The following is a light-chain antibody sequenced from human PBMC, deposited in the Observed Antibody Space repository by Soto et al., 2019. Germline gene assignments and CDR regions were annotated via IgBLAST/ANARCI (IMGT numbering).Light chain of an antibody. V-gene: IGKV3-20*01. CDR3: QQYGSSPGT. J-gene: IGKJ1*01. CDR2: GAS. CDR1: HSVTSRY. Sequence: EVVLTQSPRTLSLSPGDTATLSCRASHSVTSRYLAWYQQKPGQAPRLLIFGASIRDTGIPDRFSGSGSGADFTLTISRPESEDSAVYYCQQYGSSPGTFGQGTKVDIK.